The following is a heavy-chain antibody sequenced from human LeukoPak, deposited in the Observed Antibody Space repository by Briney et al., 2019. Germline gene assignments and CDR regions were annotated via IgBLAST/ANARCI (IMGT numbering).Heavy chain of an antibody. J-gene: IGHJ4*02. CDR2: INHSGST. V-gene: IGHV4-34*01. Sequence: SETLSLTCAVYGGSFSGYYWSWIRQPPGKGLEWIGEINHSGSTNYNPSLKSRVTISVDTSKNQFSLKLSSVTAADTAVHYCARGPHYYYDSSGYYPPRWGQGTLVTVSS. CDR3: ARGPHYYYDSSGYYPPR. CDR1: GGSFSGYY. D-gene: IGHD3-22*01.